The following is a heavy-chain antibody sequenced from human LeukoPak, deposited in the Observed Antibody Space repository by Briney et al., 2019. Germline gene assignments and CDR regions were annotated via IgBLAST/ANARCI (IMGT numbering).Heavy chain of an antibody. CDR2: IYTSGST. Sequence: SETPSLTCAVSGGSISSYYWSWIRQPAGKGLEWIGRIYTSGSTNYNPSLKSRVTMSVDTSKNQFSLKLSSVTAADTAVYYCARDLPHSPYDFSPFDYWGQGTLVTVSS. CDR1: GGSISSYY. D-gene: IGHD3-3*01. CDR3: ARDLPHSPYDFSPFDY. V-gene: IGHV4-4*07. J-gene: IGHJ4*02.